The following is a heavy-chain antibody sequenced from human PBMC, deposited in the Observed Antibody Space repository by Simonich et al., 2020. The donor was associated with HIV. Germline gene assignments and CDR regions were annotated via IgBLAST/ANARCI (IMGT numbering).Heavy chain of an antibody. CDR3: ARGPFPNYYGPGSYWGGFDY. CDR2: INPNNGDT. Sequence: QVQLVQSGAEVKKPGASVKVSCKASGYTFTGNYMHWVRQAPGRGLEWMGWINPNNGDTNSAQKFQGRLIMTRDTSINTAYMELSRLRSDDTAVYYCARGPFPNYYGPGSYWGGFDYWGQGTLVTVSS. J-gene: IGHJ4*02. V-gene: IGHV1-2*02. CDR1: GYTFTGNY. D-gene: IGHD3-10*01.